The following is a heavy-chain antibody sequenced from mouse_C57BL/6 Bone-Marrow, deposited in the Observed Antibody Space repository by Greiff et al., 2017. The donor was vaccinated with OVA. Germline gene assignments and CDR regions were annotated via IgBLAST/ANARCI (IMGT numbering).Heavy chain of an antibody. CDR2: IDPNSGGT. Sequence: QVQLQQPGAELVKPGASVKLSCKASGYTFTSYWMHWVKQRPGRGLEWIGRIDPNSGGTKYNEKFKSKATLPVDKPSSTAYMQLSSLTSEDSAGYYCARGTAQAPYYYAMDYWGQGTSVTVSS. CDR1: GYTFTSYW. V-gene: IGHV1-72*01. D-gene: IGHD3-2*02. CDR3: ARGTAQAPYYYAMDY. J-gene: IGHJ4*01.